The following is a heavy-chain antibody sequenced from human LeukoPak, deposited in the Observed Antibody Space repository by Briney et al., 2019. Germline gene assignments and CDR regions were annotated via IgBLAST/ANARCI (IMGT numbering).Heavy chain of an antibody. CDR3: ARVLMDRSGCIDY. J-gene: IGHJ4*02. Sequence: SETLSLTCAVSGYFISSGYYWGWIRPPPGKGLELVGSIYYSGSTYYHPSLKSRVTISVDTSKHQFSLKLNSVTAADTAVYYCARVLMDRSGCIDYWGQGTLVTVSS. CDR1: GYFISSGYY. V-gene: IGHV4-38-2*01. CDR2: IYYSGST. D-gene: IGHD6-19*01.